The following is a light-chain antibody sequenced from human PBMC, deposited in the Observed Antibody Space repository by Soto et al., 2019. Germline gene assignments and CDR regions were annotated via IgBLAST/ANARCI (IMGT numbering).Light chain of an antibody. V-gene: IGLV1-44*01. CDR1: SSNTGSNT. Sequence: QSVLTQPPSASGTLGQRVTMSCAGSSSNTGSNTVNWYQQLPGTAPKLLIYTNNQRPSGVPDRFSGSKSGTSASLAISGLQSEDEADYYCAAWDDSLNGVVFGGGTKLTVL. J-gene: IGLJ2*01. CDR3: AAWDDSLNGVV. CDR2: TNN.